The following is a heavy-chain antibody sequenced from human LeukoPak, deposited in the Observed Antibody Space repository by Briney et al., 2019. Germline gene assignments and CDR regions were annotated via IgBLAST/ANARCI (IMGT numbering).Heavy chain of an antibody. V-gene: IGHV3-15*01. CDR1: GFTFSNAW. D-gene: IGHD3-9*01. CDR3: APPGRYFDWLFPTAY. Sequence: GGSLRLSCAASGFTFSNAWMSWVRQAPGKGLEWVGRIKSKTDGGTTDYAAPVKGRFTISRDDSKNTLYLQMNSLKTEDTAVYYRAPPGRYFDWLFPTAYWGQGTLVTVSS. CDR2: IKSKTDGGTT. J-gene: IGHJ4*02.